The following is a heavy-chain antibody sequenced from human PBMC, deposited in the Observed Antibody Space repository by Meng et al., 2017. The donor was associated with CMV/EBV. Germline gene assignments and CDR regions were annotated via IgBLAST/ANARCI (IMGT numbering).Heavy chain of an antibody. J-gene: IGHJ5*02. Sequence: QLQHQQGVGVLLTPPVAPCITFCLYGGSFSCYYWSWIRQPPGKGLEWIGEINHSGSTNYNPSLKSRVTISVDTSKNQFSLKLSSVTAADTAVYYCARGGNWFDPWGQGTLVTVSS. CDR1: GGSFSCYY. CDR2: INHSGST. V-gene: IGHV4-34*01. CDR3: ARGGNWFDP.